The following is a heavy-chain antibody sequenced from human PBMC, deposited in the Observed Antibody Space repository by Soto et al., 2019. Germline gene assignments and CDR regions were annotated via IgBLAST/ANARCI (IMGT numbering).Heavy chain of an antibody. CDR3: SLYCNSTSCYGGRDY. V-gene: IGHV3-23*01. D-gene: IGHD2-2*01. CDR2: ISGSGGST. J-gene: IGHJ4*02. CDR1: GFTFSSYA. Sequence: EVQLLESGGGLVQPGGSLRLSCAASGFTFSSYAMSWVRQAPGKGLEWVSAISGSGGSTYYADSVKGRFTISRDNSKNTLYLQMNSLRAEDTAVYYCSLYCNSTSCYGGRDYWGQGTLVTVSS.